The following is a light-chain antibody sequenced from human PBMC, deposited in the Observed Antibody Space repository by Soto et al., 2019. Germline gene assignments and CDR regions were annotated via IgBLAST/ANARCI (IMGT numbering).Light chain of an antibody. CDR2: GVS. Sequence: QSALTQPRSVSGSPGQSVTISCTGTTSDIGAYNYVSWYQQHPGKAPKLIIYGVSKRPSGVPERFSGSKSDSTASLTISGLQDEDAADYYCCSYAGYYTLLFGGGTKVTVL. J-gene: IGLJ2*01. V-gene: IGLV2-11*01. CDR1: TSDIGAYNY. CDR3: CSYAGYYTLL.